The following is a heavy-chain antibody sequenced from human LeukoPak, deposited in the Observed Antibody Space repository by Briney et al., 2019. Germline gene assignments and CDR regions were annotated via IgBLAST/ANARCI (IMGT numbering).Heavy chain of an antibody. CDR3: AKDNDGYSFGYDY. D-gene: IGHD5-18*01. V-gene: IGHV3-66*01. CDR1: EFSVGSNY. Sequence: GGSLRLSCAASEFSVGSNYMTWVRQAPGKGLEWVSLIYSGGSTYYADSVKGRFTISRDNSKNTLYLQMNSLRAEDTAIYYCAKDNDGYSFGYDYWGQGTLVTVSS. CDR2: IYSGGST. J-gene: IGHJ4*02.